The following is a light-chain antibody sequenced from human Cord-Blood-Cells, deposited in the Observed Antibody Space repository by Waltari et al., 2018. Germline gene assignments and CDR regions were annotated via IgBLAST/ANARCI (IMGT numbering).Light chain of an antibody. V-gene: IGLV2-23*01. CDR3: CSYAGSVV. Sequence: QSALTQPASVAGSPGQSIPISCTRTSSDDGSYTLVSWYQQHTGKAPKLMIYEGSKRPSGVSNRFSGSKSGNTASLTISGLQAEDEADYYCCSYAGSVVFGGGTKLTVL. J-gene: IGLJ2*01. CDR1: SSDDGSYTL. CDR2: EGS.